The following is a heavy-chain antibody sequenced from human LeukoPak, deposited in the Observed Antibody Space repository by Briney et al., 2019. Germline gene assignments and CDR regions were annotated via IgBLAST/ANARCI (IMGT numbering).Heavy chain of an antibody. V-gene: IGHV4-59*01. J-gene: IGHJ4*02. CDR1: GGSLSSEF. Sequence: PPQTLSLTCTLSGGSLSSEFWSWVRQPPGKGREWIGFIHYSGSTNYNPSLKSRVTISVDTSKTQFSLKRSSVTAADTAVYYCASISSYGDYIDYWGQGTLVTVSS. CDR2: IHYSGST. D-gene: IGHD4-17*01. CDR3: ASISSYGDYIDY.